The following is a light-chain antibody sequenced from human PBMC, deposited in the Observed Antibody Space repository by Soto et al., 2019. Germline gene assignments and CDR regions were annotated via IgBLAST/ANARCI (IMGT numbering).Light chain of an antibody. J-gene: IGKJ1*01. CDR2: ASD. CDR3: XHYNSXSRT. Sequence: DIQMTQSPSSLSASVGDTVTITCRASQSIPNYVTWFQQKPGKAPSRVILASDNLQELVPSMGACSGSWTDFTLTITRLKPYYFETYYCXHYNSXSRTFGQGTKVDI. CDR1: QSIPNY. V-gene: IGKV1-16*01.